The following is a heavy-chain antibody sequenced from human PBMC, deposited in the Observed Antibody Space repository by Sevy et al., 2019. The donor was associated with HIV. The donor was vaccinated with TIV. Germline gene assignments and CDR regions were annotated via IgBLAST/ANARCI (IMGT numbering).Heavy chain of an antibody. D-gene: IGHD1-1*01. Sequence: GGSLRLSCAASGFTVSSNYMSWVRQAPGKGLEWVSVIYSGGSTYYADSVEGRFTISRDNSKNTLYLQMNSLRAEDTAVYYCARDITRIQLGYWGQGTLVTVSS. CDR3: ARDITRIQLGY. V-gene: IGHV3-66*02. CDR2: IYSGGST. CDR1: GFTVSSNY. J-gene: IGHJ4*02.